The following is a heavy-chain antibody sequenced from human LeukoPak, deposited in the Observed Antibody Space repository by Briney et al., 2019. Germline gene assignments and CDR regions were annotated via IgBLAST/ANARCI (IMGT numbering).Heavy chain of an antibody. Sequence: KPSGTLSLTCAVSGGSISSSNWWSWVRQPPGKGLEWIGSIYYSGSTYYNPSLKSRVTISVDTSKNQFSLKLSSVTAADTAVYYCARGVVVKNWFDPWGQGTLVTVSS. CDR2: IYYSGST. D-gene: IGHD2-2*01. J-gene: IGHJ5*02. CDR3: ARGVVVKNWFDP. V-gene: IGHV4-4*02. CDR1: GGSISSSNW.